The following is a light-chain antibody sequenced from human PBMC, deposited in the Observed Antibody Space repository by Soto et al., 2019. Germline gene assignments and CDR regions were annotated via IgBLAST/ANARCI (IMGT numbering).Light chain of an antibody. V-gene: IGLV3-21*02. Sequence: SSELTQPPSVSVAPGQTATITCGGNNIGGKSVHWYQQSSGQAPVLVVHDDSVRPSGTPERFSGSNSGNTATLTIARVEAGDEADYYCQVWDSTTDQHVFGTGTKLTVL. J-gene: IGLJ1*01. CDR1: NIGGKS. CDR2: DDS. CDR3: QVWDSTTDQHV.